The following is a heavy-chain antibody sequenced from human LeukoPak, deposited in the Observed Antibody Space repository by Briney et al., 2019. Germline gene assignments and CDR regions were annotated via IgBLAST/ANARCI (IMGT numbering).Heavy chain of an antibody. J-gene: IGHJ4*02. V-gene: IGHV1-46*01. Sequence: ASVKVSCKASGYTFTGYYMHWVRQAPGQGLEWMGIINPSGGSTSYAQKFQGRVTMTRDTSTSTVYMELSSLRSEDTAVYYCARIFGSSGYYRYFDYWGQGTLVTVSS. CDR2: INPSGGST. CDR1: GYTFTGYY. CDR3: ARIFGSSGYYRYFDY. D-gene: IGHD3-22*01.